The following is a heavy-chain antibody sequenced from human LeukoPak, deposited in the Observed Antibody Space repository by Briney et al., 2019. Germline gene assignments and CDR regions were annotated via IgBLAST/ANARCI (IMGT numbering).Heavy chain of an antibody. Sequence: PGGSLRLSSAPSVFTSTSYTMTSGSDAPQKRGEWVSAICGSGGSTYYADSVKGRFTISRDNSKNTLYLQMNSLRAEDTAVYYCAICQEDCGGDCYPYNWFDPWGEGTLVTVSS. CDR2: ICGSGGST. CDR1: VFTSTSYT. J-gene: IGHJ5*02. CDR3: AICQEDCGGDCYPYNWFDP. D-gene: IGHD2-21*02. V-gene: IGHV3-23*01.